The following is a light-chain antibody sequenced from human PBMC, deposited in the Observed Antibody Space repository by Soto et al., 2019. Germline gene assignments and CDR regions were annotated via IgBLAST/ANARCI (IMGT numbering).Light chain of an antibody. CDR3: QQYSDWPIT. V-gene: IGKV1-5*01. CDR1: QTISSW. Sequence: DIQMTQSPSTLSGSVGDRVTITCRASQTISSWLAWYQQKPGKAPKLLIYAAFSLQSGVSSRFSGSGSGTDFTLTITSLQSDDFAVYFCQQYSDWPITFGQGTRLEIK. CDR2: AAF. J-gene: IGKJ5*01.